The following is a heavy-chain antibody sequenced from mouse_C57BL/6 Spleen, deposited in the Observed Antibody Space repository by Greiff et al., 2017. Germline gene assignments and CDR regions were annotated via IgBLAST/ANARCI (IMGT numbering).Heavy chain of an antibody. CDR2: IHPNSGST. J-gene: IGHJ4*01. D-gene: IGHD2-1*01. CDR1: GYTFTSYW. V-gene: IGHV1-64*01. CDR3: ARGNYGNPYYYAMDY. Sequence: QVQLQQPGAELVKPGASVKLSCKASGYTFTSYWMHWVKQRPGQGLEWIGMIHPNSGSTNYNEKFKSKATLTVDKSSSTAYMQLSSLTSEDSAVYYCARGNYGNPYYYAMDYWGQGTSVTVSS.